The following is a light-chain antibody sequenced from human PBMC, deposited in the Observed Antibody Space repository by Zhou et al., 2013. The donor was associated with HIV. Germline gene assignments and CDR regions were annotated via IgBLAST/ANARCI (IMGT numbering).Light chain of an antibody. V-gene: IGKV3-15*01. Sequence: EIVMTQSPATLSVSPGEGATLSCRASQNVNSNLAWYQQKPGQAPRLLIYGASTRATGIPVRFSGSGSGTEFTFTISSLQSEDFAVYYCQQYNNWLTWTFGQGTKVEIK. CDR2: GAS. J-gene: IGKJ1*01. CDR3: QQYNNWLTWT. CDR1: QNVNSN.